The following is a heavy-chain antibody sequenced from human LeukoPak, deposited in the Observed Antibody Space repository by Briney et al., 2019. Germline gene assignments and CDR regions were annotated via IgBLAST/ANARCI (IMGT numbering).Heavy chain of an antibody. J-gene: IGHJ4*02. CDR3: ARGSGVAAQTHDY. V-gene: IGHV3-30*02. CDR2: IRDDGNNK. D-gene: IGHD2-15*01. CDR1: GFPFSSYA. Sequence: PGGSLRLSCAASGFPFSSYAMHWVRQAPGKGLEWVAFIRDDGNNKYYGDSVKGRFTISRDNSKSTLYLQMNSLRSDDTAVYYCARGSGVAAQTHDYWGQGTLVTVSS.